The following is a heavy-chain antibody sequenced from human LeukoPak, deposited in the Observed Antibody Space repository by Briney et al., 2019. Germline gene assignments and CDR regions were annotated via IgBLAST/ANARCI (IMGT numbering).Heavy chain of an antibody. CDR2: VYYSGST. Sequence: SETLSLTCTVSGGSISSSSYYWVWIRQPPGKGLEGIGSVYYSGSTYYNPSLKSRVTISVDTSKNHFFLRLSSLTAADTAVYYCARHGRNHKILDAFSIWGQGTMVTVSS. CDR3: ARHGRNHKILDAFSI. D-gene: IGHD1-14*01. J-gene: IGHJ3*02. V-gene: IGHV4-39*01. CDR1: GGSISSSSYY.